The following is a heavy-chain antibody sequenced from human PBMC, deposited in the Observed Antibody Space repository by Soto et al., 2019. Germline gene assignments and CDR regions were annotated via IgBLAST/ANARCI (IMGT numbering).Heavy chain of an antibody. V-gene: IGHV3-21*01. D-gene: IGHD2-21*02. CDR2: SSSSSSCI. CDR1: GFTFSSYA. J-gene: IGHJ4*02. CDR3: ARDYGYCGGDCYSGSY. Sequence: GGSLSLSCAASGFTFSSYAMSWVRQAPGKGLEWVASSSSSSSCIYYADSVKGRFTISRDNAKNSLYLQMNSLRAEDTAVYYCARDYGYCGGDCYSGSYWGQGTLVTVSS.